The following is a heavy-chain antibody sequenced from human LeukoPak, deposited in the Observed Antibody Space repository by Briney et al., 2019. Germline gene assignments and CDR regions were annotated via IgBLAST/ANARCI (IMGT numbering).Heavy chain of an antibody. CDR3: ARVGYSGWNLEY. D-gene: IGHD5-12*01. CDR2: INQGGSVK. J-gene: IGHJ4*02. CDR1: GFTFRSYW. Sequence: GGSLRLSCAASGFTFRSYWMSWVRQAPGKGLEWVANINQGGSVKYYVDSVKGRLTISRDDAKNSLYVQMNSLRDEDTAVYYCARVGYSGWNLEYWGQGTLVTVSS. V-gene: IGHV3-7*01.